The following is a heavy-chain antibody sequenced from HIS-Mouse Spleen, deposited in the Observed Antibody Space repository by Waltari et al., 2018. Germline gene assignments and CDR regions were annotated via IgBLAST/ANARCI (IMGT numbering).Heavy chain of an antibody. J-gene: IGHJ2*01. CDR1: GGSISSSSYY. CDR3: AREIPYSSSWYDWYFDL. D-gene: IGHD6-13*01. V-gene: IGHV4-39*07. Sequence: QLQLQESGPGLVKPSETLSLTCTVSGGSISSSSYYWGWIRQPPGKGLEWIGSIYCSGSTSYTPSAQSRVNISVDTSRNQFSRKLSSVTAADTAVYYCAREIPYSSSWYDWYFDLWGRGTLVTVSS. CDR2: IYCSGST.